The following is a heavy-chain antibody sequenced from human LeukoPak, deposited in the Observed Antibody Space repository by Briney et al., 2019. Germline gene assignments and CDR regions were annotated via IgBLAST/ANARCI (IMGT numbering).Heavy chain of an antibody. CDR1: GFTFSSYAM. Sequence: GSLRLSCAASGFTFSSYAMSWVRQAPGKGLEWIGEIYHSGSTNYNPSLKSRVTISVDKSKNQFSLKLSSVTAADTAVYYCARPSHRLSPGYFDLWGRGTLVTVSS. CDR3: ARPSHRLSPGYFDL. J-gene: IGHJ2*01. CDR2: IYHSGST. D-gene: IGHD6-25*01. V-gene: IGHV4-4*02.